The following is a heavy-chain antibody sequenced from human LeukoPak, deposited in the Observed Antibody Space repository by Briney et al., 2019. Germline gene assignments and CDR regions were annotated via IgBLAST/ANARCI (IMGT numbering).Heavy chain of an antibody. CDR1: GFTFSSYG. J-gene: IGHJ6*02. CDR3: AKDRATMVRGVIVYYYYGMDV. V-gene: IGHV3-30*18. Sequence: GRSLRLSCAASGFTFSSYGMHWVRQAPGKGLERVAVISYDGSNKYYADSVKGRFTISRDNSKNTLYLQMNSLRAEDTAVYYCAKDRATMVRGVIVYYYYGMDVWGQGTTVTVSS. D-gene: IGHD3-10*01. CDR2: ISYDGSNK.